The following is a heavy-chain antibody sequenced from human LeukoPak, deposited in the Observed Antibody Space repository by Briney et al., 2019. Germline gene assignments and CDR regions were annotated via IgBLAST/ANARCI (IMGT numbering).Heavy chain of an antibody. V-gene: IGHV3-23*01. Sequence: SGGSLRLSCAASGFTFSSYAMSWVRQAPGKGLEWVSAISGSGGSTYYADSVKGRFTISRDNSKNTLYLQMNSLRAEDTAVYYCAKVPSIAAAGTNYFDYWGQGTLVTVSS. J-gene: IGHJ4*02. CDR3: AKVPSIAAAGTNYFDY. CDR2: ISGSGGST. D-gene: IGHD6-13*01. CDR1: GFTFSSYA.